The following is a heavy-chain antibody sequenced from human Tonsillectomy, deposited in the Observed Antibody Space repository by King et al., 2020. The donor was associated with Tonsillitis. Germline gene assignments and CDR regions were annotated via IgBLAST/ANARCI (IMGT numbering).Heavy chain of an antibody. D-gene: IGHD2-2*01. V-gene: IGHV4-39*07. CDR1: GGSISSSSYY. CDR2: IYYSGST. Sequence: QLQESGPGLVKPSETLSLTCTVSGGSISSSSYYWGWIRQPPGKGLEWIGRIYYSGSTYYNPSLKSRVTISVDTSKNQFSLKLSSVTAADTAVYYCARQDCSSTSCYGLGLFDYWGQGTLVTVSS. CDR3: ARQDCSSTSCYGLGLFDY. J-gene: IGHJ4*02.